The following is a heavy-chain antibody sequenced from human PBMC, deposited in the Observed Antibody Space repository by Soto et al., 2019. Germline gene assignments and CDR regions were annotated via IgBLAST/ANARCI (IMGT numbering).Heavy chain of an antibody. Sequence: GASVKVSCKASGGTFSSYAISWVRQAPGQGLEWMGGIIPIFGTANYAQKSQGRVTITADESTSTAYMELSSLRSEDTAVYYCARKGSSTSPYYYGMDVWGQGTTVTVSS. CDR3: ARKGSSTSPYYYGMDV. D-gene: IGHD2-2*01. J-gene: IGHJ6*02. CDR2: IIPIFGTA. V-gene: IGHV1-69*13. CDR1: GGTFSSYA.